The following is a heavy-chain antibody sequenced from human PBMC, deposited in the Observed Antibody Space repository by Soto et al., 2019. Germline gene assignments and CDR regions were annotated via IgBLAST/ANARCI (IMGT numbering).Heavy chain of an antibody. CDR3: ARDSSVTPRPLDY. CDR1: GFTFSDYY. V-gene: IGHV3-11*06. D-gene: IGHD2-8*01. Sequence: GGSLRLSGAASGFTFSDYYMNWIRQAPGKGLEWVSYISSSSSYAIYADSVKGRFTVSRDNAKNSLFLQMNSLRAEDTAIYYCARDSSVTPRPLDYWGQGTLVTVSS. J-gene: IGHJ4*02. CDR2: ISSSSSYA.